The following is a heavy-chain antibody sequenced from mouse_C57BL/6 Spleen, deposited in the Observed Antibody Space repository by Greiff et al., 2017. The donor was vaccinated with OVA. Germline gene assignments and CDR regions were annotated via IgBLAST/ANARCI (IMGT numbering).Heavy chain of an antibody. CDR3: TRQGPYAMDY. CDR1: GFTFSNYG. V-gene: IGHV5-6*01. Sequence: EVQRVESGGDLVKPGGSLKLSCAASGFTFSNYGMSWVRQTPDKRLEWVATISRGGSYTFYPDSVKGRFTISRDNAKNTLYLQMSSLKSEDTAMYYCTRQGPYAMDYWGQGTSVTVSS. CDR2: ISRGGSYT. J-gene: IGHJ4*01. D-gene: IGHD3-3*01.